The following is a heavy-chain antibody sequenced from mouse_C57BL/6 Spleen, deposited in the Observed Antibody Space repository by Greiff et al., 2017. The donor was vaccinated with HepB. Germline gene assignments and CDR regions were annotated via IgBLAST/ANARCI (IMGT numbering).Heavy chain of an antibody. CDR3: ARISGNVEWYFDV. J-gene: IGHJ1*03. D-gene: IGHD1-3*01. CDR2: ISNLAYSI. V-gene: IGHV5-15*01. Sequence: EVKVVESGGGLVQPGGSLKLSCAASGFTFSDYCMAWVRQSPRKGPEWVAFISNLAYSIYYADTVTGRFTISREKAKNTLYLELSSLRSEDTAMYYCARISGNVEWYFDVWGTGTTVTVSS. CDR1: GFTFSDYC.